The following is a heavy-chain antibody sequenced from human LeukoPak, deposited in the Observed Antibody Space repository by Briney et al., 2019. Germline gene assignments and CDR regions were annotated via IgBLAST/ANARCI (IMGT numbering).Heavy chain of an antibody. CDR3: ARRLGRSFDY. CDR2: INVGNGNT. CDR1: AYTFINHA. J-gene: IGHJ4*02. V-gene: IGHV1-3*01. Sequence: ASVKVSCKASAYTFINHAIHWVRQAPGQRLEWMGWINVGNGNTKYSQNFQGRITISRDTSATTGYMDLSSLRSEDTAVYYCARRLGRSFDYWGQGTLVTVSS. D-gene: IGHD2-21*01.